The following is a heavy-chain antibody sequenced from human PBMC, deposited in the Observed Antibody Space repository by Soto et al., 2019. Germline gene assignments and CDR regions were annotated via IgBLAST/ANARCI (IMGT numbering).Heavy chain of an antibody. CDR3: AKDFKYSSGLYDAFDI. J-gene: IGHJ3*02. CDR2: ISGSGGST. CDR1: GFTFSSYA. D-gene: IGHD6-19*01. Sequence: GSLRLSCAASGFTFSSYAMSWVRQAPGKGLEWVSAISGSGGSTYYADSGKGRFSISRDNSKNTLYLQMNSLRAEDTSVYFCAKDFKYSSGLYDAFDIWGQGTIVTVSS. V-gene: IGHV3-23*01.